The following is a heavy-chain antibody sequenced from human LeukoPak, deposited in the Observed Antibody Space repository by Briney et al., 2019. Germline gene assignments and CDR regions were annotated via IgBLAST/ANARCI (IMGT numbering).Heavy chain of an antibody. CDR3: ARQYSYDSSGYYPWDY. V-gene: IGHV3-74*01. D-gene: IGHD3-22*01. Sequence: PGGSLRLSCAASGFTFSSYWMHWVRQAPGKGLVWVSRINSDGSSTTYADSVEGRFTISRDNAKNTLYLQMNSLRAEDTAIYYCARQYSYDSSGYYPWDYWGQGTLVTVSS. CDR2: INSDGSST. CDR1: GFTFSSYW. J-gene: IGHJ4*02.